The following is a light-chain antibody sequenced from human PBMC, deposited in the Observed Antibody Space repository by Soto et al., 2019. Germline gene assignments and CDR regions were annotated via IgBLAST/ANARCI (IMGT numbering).Light chain of an antibody. Sequence: EIVITQSPATLYVSPGERATLSCRASQSVSSNLAWYQQKPGQAPRLLIYGASTRATGIPARFSGSGSGTEFTLTISRLEPEDFAVYYCQQYGSSTRTFGQGTRLEIK. CDR2: GAS. J-gene: IGKJ5*01. CDR3: QQYGSSTRT. V-gene: IGKV3-15*01. CDR1: QSVSSN.